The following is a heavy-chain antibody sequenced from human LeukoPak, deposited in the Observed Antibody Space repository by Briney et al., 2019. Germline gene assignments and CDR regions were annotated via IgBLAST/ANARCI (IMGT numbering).Heavy chain of an antibody. J-gene: IGHJ1*01. D-gene: IGHD2-2*01. CDR3: ASTLMGYCSSTSCPEYFQH. CDR1: GGSISSGSYY. CDR2: IYTSGSI. V-gene: IGHV4-61*02. Sequence: SQTLSLTCTVSGGSISSGSYYWSWIRQPAGKGLEWIGRIYTSGSINYNPSLKSRVTISVDTSKNQFSLKLSSVTAADTAVYYCASTLMGYCSSTSCPEYFQHWARAPWSPSPQ.